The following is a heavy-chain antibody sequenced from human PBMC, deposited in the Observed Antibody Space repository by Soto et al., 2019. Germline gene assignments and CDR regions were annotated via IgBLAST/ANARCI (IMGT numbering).Heavy chain of an antibody. J-gene: IGHJ6*02. V-gene: IGHV1-3*01. Sequence: ASVKVSCKASGYTFTSYGIHWVRQAPGQRLELTGWINAGNGNTKYSEKFQGRVTITRDTSASTAHLELSSLRSEDTAVYYCARDPNDSSAYYHHYYYGMDVWGQGTTVTVYS. CDR2: INAGNGNT. CDR1: GYTFTSYG. D-gene: IGHD3-22*01. CDR3: ARDPNDSSAYYHHYYYGMDV.